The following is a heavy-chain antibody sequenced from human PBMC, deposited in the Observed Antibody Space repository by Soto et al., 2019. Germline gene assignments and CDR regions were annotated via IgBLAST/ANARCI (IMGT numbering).Heavy chain of an antibody. V-gene: IGHV3-11*05. Sequence: QVQLVESGGGLVKPGGSLRLSCAASGFTFSDYYMSWIRQAPGKGLEWVSYISSSSSYTNYADSVKGRFTISRDNAKNSLDLQMNSLRAEDTAVYYCARGQGAHDYGGNLGFDYWGQGTLVTVSS. CDR3: ARGQGAHDYGGNLGFDY. CDR2: ISSSSSYT. CDR1: GFTFSDYY. D-gene: IGHD4-17*01. J-gene: IGHJ4*02.